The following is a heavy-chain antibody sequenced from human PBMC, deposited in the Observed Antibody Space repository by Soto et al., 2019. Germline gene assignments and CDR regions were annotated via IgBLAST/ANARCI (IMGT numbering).Heavy chain of an antibody. J-gene: IGHJ6*03. D-gene: IGHD2-2*02. CDR1: GGSISSYY. V-gene: IGHV4-59*01. CDR2: IYYSGST. Sequence: SETLSLTCTVSGGSISSYYWSWIRQPPGKGLEWIGYIYYSGSTNYNPSLKSRVTISVDTSKNQFSLKLSSVTAADTAVYYCARVGEYCSSTSCYNYYYYMDVWGKGTTVTVSS. CDR3: ARVGEYCSSTSCYNYYYYMDV.